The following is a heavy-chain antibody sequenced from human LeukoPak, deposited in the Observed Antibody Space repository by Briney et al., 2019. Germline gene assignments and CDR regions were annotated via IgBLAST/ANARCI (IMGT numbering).Heavy chain of an antibody. CDR2: ISSSGSTI. J-gene: IGHJ4*02. CDR3: ARQTMVLINFDY. V-gene: IGHV3-48*03. CDR1: GFTFSSYE. Sequence: PGGSLRLSCAASGFTFSSYEMNWVRQAPGKGLEWVSYISSSGSTIYYADPVKGRFTISRDNAKNSLYLQMNSLRAEDTAVYYCARQTMVLINFDYWGQGTLVTVSS. D-gene: IGHD3-10*01.